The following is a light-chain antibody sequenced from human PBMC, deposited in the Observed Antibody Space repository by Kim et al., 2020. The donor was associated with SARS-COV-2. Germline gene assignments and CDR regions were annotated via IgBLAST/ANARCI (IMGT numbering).Light chain of an antibody. CDR2: GAS. CDR3: QQLHISPYS. V-gene: IGKV1-9*01. Sequence: SASVGDSVTISCQSSQHVGSSLAWYQQTPGKAPKLLIYGASHLQTGVPPRFSASASETDFSLTISSLQPEDFASYSCQQLHISPYSFGQGTKLEI. J-gene: IGKJ2*01. CDR1: QHVGSS.